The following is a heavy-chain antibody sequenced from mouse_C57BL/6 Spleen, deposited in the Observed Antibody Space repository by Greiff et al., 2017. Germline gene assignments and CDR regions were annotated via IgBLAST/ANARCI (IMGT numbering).Heavy chain of an antibody. V-gene: IGHV5-4*01. J-gene: IGHJ4*01. Sequence: EVQGVESGGGLVKPGGSLKLSCAASGFTFSSYAMSWVRQTPEKRLEWVATISDGGSYTYYPDNVKGRFTISRDNAKNNLYLQMSHLKSEDTAMYYCAREGDYYGSSNGAMGYWGQGTSVTVSS. CDR2: ISDGGSYT. CDR3: AREGDYYGSSNGAMGY. D-gene: IGHD1-1*01. CDR1: GFTFSSYA.